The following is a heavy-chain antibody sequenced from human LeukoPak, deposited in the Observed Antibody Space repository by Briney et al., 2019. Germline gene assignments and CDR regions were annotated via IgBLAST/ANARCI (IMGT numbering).Heavy chain of an antibody. J-gene: IGHJ4*02. CDR3: ARHLEYISSWKGYYFDY. V-gene: IGHV4-39*01. CDR2: IYYSGST. Sequence: SETLSLTCTVSGGSINSNSHFRGWIRQSPGKGLEWIGTIYYSGSTYYSPSLKSRVTISVDTSKNQFSLELNSVTAADTAVYYCARHLEYISSWKGYYFDYWGQGTLVTVSS. CDR1: GGSINSNSHF. D-gene: IGHD6-13*01.